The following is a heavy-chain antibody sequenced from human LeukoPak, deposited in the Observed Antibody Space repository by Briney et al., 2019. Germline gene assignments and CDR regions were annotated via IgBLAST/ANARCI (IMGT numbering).Heavy chain of an antibody. CDR2: IYYSGST. V-gene: IGHV4-39*01. D-gene: IGHD3-16*01. Sequence: PSETLSLTCTVSGGSISSSSYYWGWIRQPPGKGLEWIGSIYYSGSTYYNPSLKSRVTISVDTSKNQFSLKLSSVTAADTAVYYCARHLRGGTWFDPWGQGTLVTVSS. J-gene: IGHJ5*02. CDR1: GGSISSSSYY. CDR3: ARHLRGGTWFDP.